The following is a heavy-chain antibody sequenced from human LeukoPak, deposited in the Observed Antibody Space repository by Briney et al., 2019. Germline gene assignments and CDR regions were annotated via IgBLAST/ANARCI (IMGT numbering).Heavy chain of an antibody. Sequence: GGSLRLSGAASGFIFSTNDMSWVRQAPGKGLEWVSAISGSGDGTTYDDSVKGRFTISRDNSKNTLYLQMNSLRAEDTAVYYCAKAVGQWSFDLWGRGALVTVSS. CDR2: ISGSGDGT. J-gene: IGHJ2*01. CDR3: AKAVGQWSFDL. CDR1: GFIFSTND. V-gene: IGHV3-23*01.